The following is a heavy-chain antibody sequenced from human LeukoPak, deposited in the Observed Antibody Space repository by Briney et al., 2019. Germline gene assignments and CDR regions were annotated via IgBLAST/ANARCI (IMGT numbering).Heavy chain of an antibody. CDR3: ARERFGGSTLIDN. CDR1: GGSFSGYY. D-gene: IGHD3-10*01. Sequence: SETLSLTCAVYGGSFSGYYWSWIRKPPGKGLEWIGEINHSGSTNYNPSLKSRVTMSVDTSKNHFSLKLTSVTAADTAVYYCARERFGGSTLIDNWGQGTLVTVSS. CDR2: INHSGST. J-gene: IGHJ4*02. V-gene: IGHV4-34*01.